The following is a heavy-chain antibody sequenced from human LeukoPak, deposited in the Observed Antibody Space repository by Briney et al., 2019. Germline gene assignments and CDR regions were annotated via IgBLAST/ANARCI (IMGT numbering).Heavy chain of an antibody. CDR1: GFTFSSYA. J-gene: IGHJ3*02. V-gene: IGHV3-23*01. D-gene: IGHD2-2*01. Sequence: GGSLRLSCAASGFTFSSYAMSWVRQAPGKGLEWVSAISGSGGSTYYADSVKGRFTISRDNSKNTLYLQMNILRAEDTAVYYCAKDDCSSTSCFPLDAFDIWGQGTMVTVSS. CDR3: AKDDCSSTSCFPLDAFDI. CDR2: ISGSGGST.